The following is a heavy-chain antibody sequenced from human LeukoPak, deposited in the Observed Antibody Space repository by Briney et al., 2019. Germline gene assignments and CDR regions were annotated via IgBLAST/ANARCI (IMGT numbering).Heavy chain of an antibody. J-gene: IGHJ4*02. Sequence: PGGSLRLSCAASGFSFSTYAMHWVRQAPGKGLEWVAVISYDGSKQYYADSVKGRFTISRDNSKNTLYLQMNSLRAEDTALYYCVRDLRSHYTVDYWGQGTLVTVSS. CDR2: ISYDGSKQ. V-gene: IGHV3-30*19. CDR1: GFSFSTYA. CDR3: VRDLRSHYTVDY. D-gene: IGHD3-10*01.